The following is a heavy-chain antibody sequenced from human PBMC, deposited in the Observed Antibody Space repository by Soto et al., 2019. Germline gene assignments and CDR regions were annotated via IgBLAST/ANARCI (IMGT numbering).Heavy chain of an antibody. D-gene: IGHD4-4*01. CDR3: ARGTRPDLMPTVTTGRVLYNWFEP. J-gene: IGHJ5*02. CDR1: SGSISSGGYY. CDR2: IYYSGST. Sequence: SETMSLTCTLSSGSISSGGYYCSLLRQHPGRRLEWIAYIYYSGSTYYNPSLKSRVTISVDTSKNQFSLKLSSVTAADTAVYYCARGTRPDLMPTVTTGRVLYNWFEPWGQRPLVSVSS. V-gene: IGHV4-31*03.